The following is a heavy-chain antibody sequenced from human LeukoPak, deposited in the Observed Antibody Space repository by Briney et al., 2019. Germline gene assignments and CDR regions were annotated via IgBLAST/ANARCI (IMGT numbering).Heavy chain of an antibody. D-gene: IGHD1-14*01. CDR1: GYTPPEIS. CDR3: ATVTPPYITYYGMDV. J-gene: IGHJ6*02. Sequence: APVKVSRKGFGYTPPEISIHWGRQAPGKRVEGVGGFDPEDGETIYAQKFQGRVTMTEDTSTDTAYMELSSLRSEDTAVYYCATVTPPYITYYGMDVWGQGTTVTVSS. CDR2: FDPEDGET. V-gene: IGHV1-24*01.